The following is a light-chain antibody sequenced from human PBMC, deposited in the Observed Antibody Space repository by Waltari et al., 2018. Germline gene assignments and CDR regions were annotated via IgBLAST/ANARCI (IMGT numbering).Light chain of an antibody. CDR2: AVT. J-gene: IGLJ2*01. Sequence: QSALTQPASVSGSPGQSITISCAGTSSEVGGYDLVSWYQHHPDKAPKLLIYAVTKRPSGVSNRFSGSKSGNTASLTISGLQAEDEATYYCCSYLERTVFGGGTKLTVL. V-gene: IGLV2-23*02. CDR3: CSYLERTV. CDR1: SSEVGGYDL.